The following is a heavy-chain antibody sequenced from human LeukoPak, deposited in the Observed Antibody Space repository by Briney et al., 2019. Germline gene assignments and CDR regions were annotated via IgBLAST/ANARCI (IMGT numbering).Heavy chain of an antibody. CDR3: TRDRLGESGWFDP. V-gene: IGHV1-2*02. Sequence: GASVKVSCKASGYTFTGYYMHWVRQAPGQGLEWMGWMNPNSGGANYAQKFQDRVTMTRDTSISTAYMELSGVRSDDSAVYYCTRDRLGESGWFDPWGQGTLVTVSS. CDR1: GYTFTGYY. D-gene: IGHD3-16*01. CDR2: MNPNSGGA. J-gene: IGHJ5*02.